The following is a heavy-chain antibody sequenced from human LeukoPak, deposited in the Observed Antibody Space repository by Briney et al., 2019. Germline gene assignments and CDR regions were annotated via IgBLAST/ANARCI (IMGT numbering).Heavy chain of an antibody. CDR3: ARVWWGYSGYDPGSYYYYMDV. V-gene: IGHV4-59*01. CDR2: IYYSGST. Sequence: SETLPLTCAVYGGSFSGYYWSWMRQPPGRGLEWIGYIYYSGSTNYNPSLKSRVTISVDTSKNQFSLKLSSVTAADTAVYYCARVWWGYSGYDPGSYYYYMDVWGKGTTVTVSS. D-gene: IGHD5-12*01. J-gene: IGHJ6*03. CDR1: GGSFSGYY.